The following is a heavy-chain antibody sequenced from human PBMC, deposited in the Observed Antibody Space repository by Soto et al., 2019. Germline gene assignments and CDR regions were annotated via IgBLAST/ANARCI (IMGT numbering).Heavy chain of an antibody. V-gene: IGHV4-59*01. CDR3: ARSRSSYIWGSYRYTLFDY. CDR2: IYYSGST. J-gene: IGHJ4*02. Sequence: QVQLQESGPGLVKPSETLSLTCTVSGGSISSYYWSWIRQPPGKGLEWIGYIYYSGSTNYNPSLKSRVTISVDKSKNQFSLKLSSVTAADTAVYYCARSRSSYIWGSYRYTLFDYWGQGTLVTVSS. CDR1: GGSISSYY. D-gene: IGHD3-16*02.